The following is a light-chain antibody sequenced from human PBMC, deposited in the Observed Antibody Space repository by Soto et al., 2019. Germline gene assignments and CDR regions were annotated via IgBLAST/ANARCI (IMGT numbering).Light chain of an antibody. J-gene: IGLJ3*02. CDR2: EVS. CDR3: LSYTSTNTRV. Sequence: LTQPASVSGPPGQSITISCSGSSSDVGGYDYVSWYQQHPGKAPKLIIYEVSNRPSGVSNRFSGSKSGNTASLTISGLQAEDEADYYCLSYTSTNTRVFGGGTKVTVL. V-gene: IGLV2-14*01. CDR1: SSDVGGYDY.